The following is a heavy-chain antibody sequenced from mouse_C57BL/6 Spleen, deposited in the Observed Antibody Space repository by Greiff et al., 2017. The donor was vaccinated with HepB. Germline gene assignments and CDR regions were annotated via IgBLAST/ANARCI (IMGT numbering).Heavy chain of an antibody. CDR3: ARHEEEEAYDGYYGAMDY. CDR1: GYTFTEYT. D-gene: IGHD2-3*01. CDR2: FYPGSGSI. V-gene: IGHV1-62-2*01. J-gene: IGHJ4*01. Sequence: QVQLKESGAELVKPGASVKLSCKASGYTFTEYTIHWVKQRSGQGLEWIGWFYPGSGSIKYNEKFKDKATLTADKSSSTVYMELSRLTSEDSAVYFCARHEEEEAYDGYYGAMDYWGQGTSVTVSS.